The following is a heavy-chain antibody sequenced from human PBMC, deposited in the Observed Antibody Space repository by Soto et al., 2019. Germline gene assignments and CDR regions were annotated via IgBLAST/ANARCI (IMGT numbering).Heavy chain of an antibody. D-gene: IGHD4-17*01. Sequence: SVKVYCKASGFTFTSSAVQWVRQARGQRLEWIGWIVVGSGNTNYAQKFQERVTITRDMSTSTAYMELSSLRSEDTAVYYCAADHGDYDYYYYGMDVWGQGTTVSVSS. CDR2: IVVGSGNT. J-gene: IGHJ6*02. CDR3: AADHGDYDYYYYGMDV. CDR1: GFTFTSSA. V-gene: IGHV1-58*01.